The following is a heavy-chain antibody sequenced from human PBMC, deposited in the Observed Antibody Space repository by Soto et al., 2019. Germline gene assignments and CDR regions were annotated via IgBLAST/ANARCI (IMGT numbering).Heavy chain of an antibody. Sequence: EVQLLESGGGLVQPGGSLRLSCAASGFTFSSYAMSWVRQAPGKGLEWVSAISGSGGSTYYADSVKGRFTISRDNSKNTLYLQMNSLRAEDTAVYYCAKDRGDYYGSGSLNSRRPPDYWGQGTLVTVSS. CDR3: AKDRGDYYGSGSLNSRRPPDY. CDR1: GFTFSSYA. CDR2: ISGSGGST. V-gene: IGHV3-23*01. J-gene: IGHJ4*02. D-gene: IGHD3-10*01.